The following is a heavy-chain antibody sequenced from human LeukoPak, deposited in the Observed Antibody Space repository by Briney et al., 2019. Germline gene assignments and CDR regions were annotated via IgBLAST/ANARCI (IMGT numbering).Heavy chain of an antibody. Sequence: GGSLRLSCAAPGFTFSSYGMHWVRQAPGKGLEWVAVIWYDGSNKYYADSVKGRFTISRDNSKNTLYLQMNSLRAEDTAVYYCARTPGAVAGTGSYFDYWGQGTLVTVSS. J-gene: IGHJ4*02. CDR3: ARTPGAVAGTGSYFDY. D-gene: IGHD6-19*01. CDR2: IWYDGSNK. CDR1: GFTFSSYG. V-gene: IGHV3-33*01.